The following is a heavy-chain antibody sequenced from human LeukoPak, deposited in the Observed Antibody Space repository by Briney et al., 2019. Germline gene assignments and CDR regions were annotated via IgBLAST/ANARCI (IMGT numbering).Heavy chain of an antibody. CDR1: GYTFTSYA. V-gene: IGHV1-3*01. CDR2: INAGNGNT. Sequence: APVKVSCKASGYTFTSYAMHWVRQAPGQRLEWMGWINAGNGNTKYSQKFQGRVTITRDTSASTAYMELSSLRSDDTAVYYCARDRVLLWFVNNYYYGMDVWGQGTTVTVSS. J-gene: IGHJ6*02. D-gene: IGHD3-10*01. CDR3: ARDRVLLWFVNNYYYGMDV.